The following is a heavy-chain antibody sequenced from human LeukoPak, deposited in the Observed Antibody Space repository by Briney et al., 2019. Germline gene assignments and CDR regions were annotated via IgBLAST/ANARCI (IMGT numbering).Heavy chain of an antibody. V-gene: IGHV1-46*01. J-gene: IGHJ4*02. CDR3: ARGPAVAGPEFDY. Sequence: ASVKVSCKASGYTFTGYYMHRVRQAPGQGLEWMGIINPSGGSTSYAQKFQGRVTMTRDMSTSTVYMELSSLRSEDTAVYYCARGPAVAGPEFDYWGQGTPVTVSS. D-gene: IGHD6-19*01. CDR2: INPSGGST. CDR1: GYTFTGYY.